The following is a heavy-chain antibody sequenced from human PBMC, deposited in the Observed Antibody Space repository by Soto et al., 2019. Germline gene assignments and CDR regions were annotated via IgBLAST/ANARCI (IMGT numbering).Heavy chain of an antibody. D-gene: IGHD1-1*01. Sequence: QVQLQQWGAGLLKPSETLSLTCAVYGGSFSGYYWSWIRQPPGKGLEWIGEINHSGSTNYNPSLKSRVTISVDTSKNQFSLKLSSVTAADTAVYYCARELERRGVWYDYWGQGTLVTVSS. CDR1: GGSFSGYY. V-gene: IGHV4-34*01. J-gene: IGHJ4*02. CDR3: ARELERRGVWYDY. CDR2: INHSGST.